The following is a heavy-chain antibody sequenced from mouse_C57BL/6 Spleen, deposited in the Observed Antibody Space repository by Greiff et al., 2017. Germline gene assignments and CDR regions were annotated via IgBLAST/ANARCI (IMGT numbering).Heavy chain of an antibody. V-gene: IGHV1-53*01. D-gene: IGHD1-1*01. CDR3: AEGYYGSQYCAMDY. CDR1: GYTFTSYW. Sequence: QVQLQQPGTELVKPGASVKLSCKASGYTFTSYWMHWVKQRPGQGLEWIGNINPSNGGTKYNEKFKSKATLTVDNSYSTAYMQLSSLTSEDSAVYYYAEGYYGSQYCAMDYWGQGTSVTVSS. J-gene: IGHJ4*01. CDR2: INPSNGGT.